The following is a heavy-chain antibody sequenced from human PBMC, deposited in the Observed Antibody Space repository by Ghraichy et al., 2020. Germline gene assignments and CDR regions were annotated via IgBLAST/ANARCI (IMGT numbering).Heavy chain of an antibody. CDR3: ARRGYSGYDFPKYYFDY. Sequence: GESLNISCKGSGYSFTSYWIGWVRQMPGKGLEWMGIIYPGDSDTRYSPSFQGQVTISADKSISTAYLQWSSLKASDTAMYYCARRGYSGYDFPKYYFDYWGQGTLVTVSS. CDR1: GYSFTSYW. D-gene: IGHD5-12*01. J-gene: IGHJ4*02. V-gene: IGHV5-51*01. CDR2: IYPGDSDT.